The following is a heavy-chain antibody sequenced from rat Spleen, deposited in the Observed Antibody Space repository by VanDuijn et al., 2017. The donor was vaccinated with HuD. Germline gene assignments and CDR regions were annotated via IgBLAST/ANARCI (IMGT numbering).Heavy chain of an antibody. Sequence: EVQLVESDGGLVQPGKSLKLSCAASGFTFSDFFMAWVRQAPTKGLEWVATISYDDSTTYYRDSVTGRFTISRDNTKSTLYLQMNSLRSEDTATYYCTIGSHYFDVTYYYEYWGQGVLVTVSS. CDR3: TIGSHYFDVTYYYEY. CDR2: ISYDDSTT. J-gene: IGHJ2*01. D-gene: IGHD1-12*02. V-gene: IGHV5-29*01. CDR1: GFTFSDFF.